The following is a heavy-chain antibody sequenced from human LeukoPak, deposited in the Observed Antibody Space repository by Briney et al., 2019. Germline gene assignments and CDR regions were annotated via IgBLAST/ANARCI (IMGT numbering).Heavy chain of an antibody. CDR3: ASVSYYYYYMDV. Sequence: SETLSLTCTVSGGSISSYYWSWIRQPPGKGLEWIGYIYYSGSTYYNPSLKSRVTISVDTSKNQFSLKLSSVTAADTAVYYCASVSYYYYYMDVWGKGTTVTVSS. CDR1: GGSISSYY. D-gene: IGHD5/OR15-5a*01. CDR2: IYYSGST. J-gene: IGHJ6*03. V-gene: IGHV4-59*12.